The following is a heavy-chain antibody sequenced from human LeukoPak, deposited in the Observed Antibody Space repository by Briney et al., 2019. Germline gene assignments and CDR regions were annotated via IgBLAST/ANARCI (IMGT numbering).Heavy chain of an antibody. CDR2: IYPGDSDT. CDR1: GYSFTSYW. D-gene: IGHD5-12*01. V-gene: IGHV5-51*01. Sequence: GESLKISCKGSGYSFTSYWISWVRQMPGKGLEWMGTIYPGDSDTRYSPSFQGQVTISVDKSISTAYLQWSSLKASDTAMYYCAKRYSAYDYFDYWGQGTLVTVSS. J-gene: IGHJ4*02. CDR3: AKRYSAYDYFDY.